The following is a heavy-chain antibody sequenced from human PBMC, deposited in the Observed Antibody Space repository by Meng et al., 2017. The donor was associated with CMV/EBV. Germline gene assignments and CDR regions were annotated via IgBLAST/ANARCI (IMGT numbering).Heavy chain of an antibody. D-gene: IGHD6-13*01. V-gene: IGHV5-51*01. CDR1: GYSFTNYW. J-gene: IGHJ4*02. CDR2: IYPGDSDT. Sequence: GESLKISCKVSGYSFTNYWIGWVRQMPGKGLEWLGIIYPGDSDTRYSPSFQGQVTISADKSISTAYLQLSSLKASDTAIYYCARHSAPNVAASGVIYFDYWGQGTLVTVSS. CDR3: ARHSAPNVAASGVIYFDY.